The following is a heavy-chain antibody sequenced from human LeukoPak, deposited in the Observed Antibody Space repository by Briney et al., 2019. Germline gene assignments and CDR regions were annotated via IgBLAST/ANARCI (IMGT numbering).Heavy chain of an antibody. CDR3: ARGPNRWWVVSRNWGMDV. D-gene: IGHD2-15*01. Sequence: SGGSLRLSCAASGLSIGDNSMHWVRQAPGKGLEWVSLISWDESTTYYSDSVKDRFTVSRDSSKNSLHLQMNSLRTEDTALYYCARGPNRWWVVSRNWGMDVWGQGTTVTVSS. J-gene: IGHJ6*02. CDR2: ISWDESTT. CDR1: GLSIGDNS. V-gene: IGHV3-43*01.